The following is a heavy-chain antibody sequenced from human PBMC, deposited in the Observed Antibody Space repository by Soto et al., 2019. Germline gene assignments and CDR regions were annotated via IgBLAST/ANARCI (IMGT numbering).Heavy chain of an antibody. D-gene: IGHD6-19*01. CDR3: AGNTGYSSGWPQRFDP. CDR2: IYYSGST. V-gene: IGHV4-61*01. CDR1: GGSVSSGSYY. Sequence: PSETLSLTCTVSGGSVSSGSYYWSWIRQPPGKGLEWIGYIYYSGSTNYNPSLKSRVTISVDTSKNQFSLKLSSVTAADTAVYYCAGNTGYSSGWPQRFDPWGQGTLVTVSS. J-gene: IGHJ5*02.